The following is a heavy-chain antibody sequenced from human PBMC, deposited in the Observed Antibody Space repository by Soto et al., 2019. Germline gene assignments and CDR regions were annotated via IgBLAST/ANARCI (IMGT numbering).Heavy chain of an antibody. CDR1: GGSISSSNW. CDR2: SYHSGST. D-gene: IGHD3-10*01. Sequence: SETLSLTCAVSGGSISSSNWWGWGRQPPGKGLEWIGESYHSGSTNYNPSLKSRVTISVDKSKNQFSLKLSSVTAADTAVYYCAREAYYYGSGGKNWFDPWGQGTLVTVS. J-gene: IGHJ5*02. V-gene: IGHV4-4*02. CDR3: AREAYYYGSGGKNWFDP.